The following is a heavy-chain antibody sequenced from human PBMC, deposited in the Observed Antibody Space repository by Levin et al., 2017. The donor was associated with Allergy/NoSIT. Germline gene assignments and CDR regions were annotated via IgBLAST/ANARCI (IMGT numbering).Heavy chain of an antibody. CDR1: GFTFSSYS. V-gene: IGHV3-21*01. D-gene: IGHD6-19*01. CDR2: ISSSSSYI. J-gene: IGHJ4*02. CDR3: ARNRRSSGWSDFDY. Sequence: GESLKISCAASGFTFSSYSMNWVRQAPGKGLEWVSSISSSSSYIYYADSVKGRFTISRDNAKNSLYLQMNSLRAEDTAVYYCARNRRSSGWSDFDYWGQGTLVTVSS.